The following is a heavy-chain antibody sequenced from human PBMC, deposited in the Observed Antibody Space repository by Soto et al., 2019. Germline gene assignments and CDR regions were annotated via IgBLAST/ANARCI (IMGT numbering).Heavy chain of an antibody. CDR3: AKDSGVDTNTWSPMYNYYTMDV. J-gene: IGHJ6*02. CDR2: ISSDGETN. V-gene: IGHV3-30*18. D-gene: IGHD3-3*01. Sequence: QVQLVESGGGVVEPGRSLRLSCAASGFTFSHFDMYWVRQAPGKGLEWVTLISSDGETNYYADSVKGRFTISRDNSKNTLFLQMSSLTAEDTAVYFCAKDSGVDTNTWSPMYNYYTMDVWGQGTTVTVSS. CDR1: GFTFSHFD.